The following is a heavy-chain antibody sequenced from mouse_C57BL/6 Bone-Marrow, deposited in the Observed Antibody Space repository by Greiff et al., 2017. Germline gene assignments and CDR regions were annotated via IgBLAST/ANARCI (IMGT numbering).Heavy chain of an antibody. CDR2: ISYDGSN. V-gene: IGHV3-6*01. CDR1: GYSITSGYY. J-gene: IGHJ2*01. CDR3: ARESNHYFDY. D-gene: IGHD2-5*01. Sequence: DVKLQESGPGLVKPSQSLSLTCSVTGYSITSGYYWNWIRQFPGNKLEWMGYISYDGSNNYNPSLKNRISITRDTSKNQFFLKLNSVTTEDTATYYCARESNHYFDYWGQGTPLTVSS.